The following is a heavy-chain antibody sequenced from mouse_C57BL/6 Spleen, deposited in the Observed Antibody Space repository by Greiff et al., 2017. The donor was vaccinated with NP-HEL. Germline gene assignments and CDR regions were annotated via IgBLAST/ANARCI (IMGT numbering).Heavy chain of an antibody. V-gene: IGHV7-3*01. CDR3: ARGGVTTKAMDY. J-gene: IGHJ4*01. CDR2: IRNKANGYTT. CDR1: GFTFTDYY. Sequence: EVKLMESGGGLVQPGGSLSLSCAASGFTFTDYYMSWVRQPPGKALEWLGFIRNKANGYTTEYSASVKGRFTISRDNSQSILYLQMNALRAEDSATYYCARGGVTTKAMDYWGQGTSVTVSS. D-gene: IGHD2-2*01.